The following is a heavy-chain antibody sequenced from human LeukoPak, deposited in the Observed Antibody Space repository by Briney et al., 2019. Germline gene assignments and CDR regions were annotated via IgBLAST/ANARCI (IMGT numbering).Heavy chain of an antibody. J-gene: IGHJ5*02. CDR3: ARSSLGEWAP. CDR1: GDSVSSNNAS. Sequence: SQTLSLTCAISGDSVSSNNASWNWIRQSPSRGLEWLGRTYYRSKWYNDSGVPVKSRITINPDTSKNQFSLQLNSVTPEDTAVYYCARSSLGEWAPWGQGTLVTVSS. CDR2: TYYRSKWYN. V-gene: IGHV6-1*01. D-gene: IGHD1-26*01.